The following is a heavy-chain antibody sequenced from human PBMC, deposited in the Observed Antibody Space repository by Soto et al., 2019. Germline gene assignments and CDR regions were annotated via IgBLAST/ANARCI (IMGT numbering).Heavy chain of an antibody. Sequence: GGSLRLSCAASGFTFSTYAMSWVRQAPGKGLEWVSAISGSGAHTYYADSVKGRFSISRDNSKSTLYLQMNSLRADDTAVYYCLIYYYCYTMDVWGQGTTVTVSS. CDR2: ISGSGAHT. V-gene: IGHV3-23*01. CDR3: LIYYYCYTMDV. J-gene: IGHJ6*02. D-gene: IGHD3-22*01. CDR1: GFTFSTYA.